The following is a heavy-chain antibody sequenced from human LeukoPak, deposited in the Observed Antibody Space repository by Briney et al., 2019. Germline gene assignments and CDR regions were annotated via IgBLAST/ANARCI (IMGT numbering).Heavy chain of an antibody. CDR2: INPSGGST. Sequence: ASVKVSCKASGYTFTSYYMHWVRQAPGQGLEWMGIINPSGGSTSYAQKFQGRVTMTRDTSTSTVYMELSSLRSEDTAVYYCARDLGGYCSGGSCSVNDYWGQGTLVTVSS. CDR1: GYTFTSYY. J-gene: IGHJ4*02. D-gene: IGHD2-15*01. V-gene: IGHV1-46*01. CDR3: ARDLGGYCSGGSCSVNDY.